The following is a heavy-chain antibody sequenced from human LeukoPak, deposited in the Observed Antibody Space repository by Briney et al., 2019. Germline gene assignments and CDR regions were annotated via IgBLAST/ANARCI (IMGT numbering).Heavy chain of an antibody. CDR3: VREARGYSYSYGMDV. D-gene: IGHD5-18*01. CDR2: IYHSGST. CDR1: GGSISSSNW. J-gene: IGHJ6*02. V-gene: IGHV4-4*02. Sequence: SGTLSLTCAVSGGSISSSNWWSWVRQPPGKGLEWIGEIYHSGSTNYNPSLKSRVTISVDKSKNQFSLKLSSVTAADTAVYYCVREARGYSYSYGMDVWGQGTTVTVSS.